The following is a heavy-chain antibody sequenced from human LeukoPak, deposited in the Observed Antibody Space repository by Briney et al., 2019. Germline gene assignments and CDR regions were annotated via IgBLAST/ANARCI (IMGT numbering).Heavy chain of an antibody. CDR1: GGSFSGYY. V-gene: IGHV4-34*01. J-gene: IGHJ1*01. CDR2: INHSGST. CDR3: ARDRGGSYVEH. Sequence: SETLSLTCAVYGGSFSGYYWSWIRQPPGKGLEWIGEINHSGSTNYNPSLKSRVTISVDTSKNQFSLKLSSVTAADTAVYYCARDRGGSYVEHWGQGTLVTVSS. D-gene: IGHD1-26*01.